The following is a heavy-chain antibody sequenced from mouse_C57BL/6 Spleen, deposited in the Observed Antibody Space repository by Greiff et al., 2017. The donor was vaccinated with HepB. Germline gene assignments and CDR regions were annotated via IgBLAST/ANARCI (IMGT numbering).Heavy chain of an antibody. CDR3: ARLGRDYAMGY. D-gene: IGHD4-1*01. V-gene: IGHV5-17*01. CDR1: GFTFSDYG. Sequence: EVKLVESGGGLVKPGGSLKLSCAASGFTFSDYGMHWVRQAPEKGLEWVAYISSGSSTIYYADTVKGRFTISRDNAKNTLFLQMTSLRSEDTAMYYCARLGRDYAMGYWGQGTSVTVSS. J-gene: IGHJ4*01. CDR2: ISSGSSTI.